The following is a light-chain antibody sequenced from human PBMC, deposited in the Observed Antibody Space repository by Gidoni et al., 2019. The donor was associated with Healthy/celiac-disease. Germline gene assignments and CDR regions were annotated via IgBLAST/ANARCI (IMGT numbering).Light chain of an antibody. J-gene: IGKJ4*01. Sequence: DIQMTQYPSSVSASVGDRVTITGRASQGISSWLAWYQQNPGKAPKLLIYAASSLQIGVPSRFSGSGSGTGFTLTISSLQPGDFATYYCQQAHIFPFTFGGGTKVEIK. CDR1: QGISSW. V-gene: IGKV1-12*01. CDR2: AAS. CDR3: QQAHIFPFT.